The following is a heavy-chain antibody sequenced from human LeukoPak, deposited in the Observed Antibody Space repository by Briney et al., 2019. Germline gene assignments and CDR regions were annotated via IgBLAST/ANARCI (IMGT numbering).Heavy chain of an antibody. J-gene: IGHJ4*02. Sequence: PSEALSLTCAVSDYSISSGYCWGWIRQPPGKGLEWIGSIYHSGSTYYNPSLKSRVTISVDTSKNQFSLKLSSVTAADTAVYYCARERGLGGYHDTSGYYYFDYWGQGTLVTVSS. V-gene: IGHV4-38-2*02. CDR1: DYSISSGYC. D-gene: IGHD3-22*01. CDR2: IYHSGST. CDR3: ARERGLGGYHDTSGYYYFDY.